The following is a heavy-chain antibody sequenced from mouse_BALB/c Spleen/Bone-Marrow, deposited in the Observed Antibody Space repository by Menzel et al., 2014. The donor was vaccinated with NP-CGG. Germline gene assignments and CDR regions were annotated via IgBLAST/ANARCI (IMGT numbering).Heavy chain of an antibody. Sequence: LQQSGSELVRPGASVKLPCTASGYTFTSYWMHWVKQRHGQGLEWIGNIYPGSGSTNYDEKFKSTGTLTVDTSSSTACMLLSSQTAEDSAVYYCTVRSFAYWGQGTLVTVSA. V-gene: IGHV1S22*01. CDR1: GYTFTSYW. CDR2: IYPGSGST. CDR3: TVRSFAY. J-gene: IGHJ3*01. D-gene: IGHD2-14*01.